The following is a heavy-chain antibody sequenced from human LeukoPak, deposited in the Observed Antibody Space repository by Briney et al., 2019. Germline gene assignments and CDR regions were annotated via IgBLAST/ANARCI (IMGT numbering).Heavy chain of an antibody. Sequence: GGSLRLSCTASGFTFSNYAMHWVRQAPGKGLEWVAFISYDGSNRYYADSVKGRFTISRDNSKNTLYLQMSSLRAEDTAVYHCAKYAHGSGTSFDPWGQGTLVTVSS. D-gene: IGHD3-10*01. CDR2: ISYDGSNR. CDR1: GFTFSNYA. CDR3: AKYAHGSGTSFDP. V-gene: IGHV3-30*04. J-gene: IGHJ5*02.